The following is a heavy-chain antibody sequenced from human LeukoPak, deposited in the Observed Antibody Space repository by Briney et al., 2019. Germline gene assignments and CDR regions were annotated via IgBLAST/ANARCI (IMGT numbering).Heavy chain of an antibody. D-gene: IGHD6-6*01. V-gene: IGHV4-31*11. CDR2: IYYSGST. J-gene: IGHJ4*02. CDR1: GGSISSGGYY. CDR3: ARASIAARPDFDY. Sequence: PSQTLSLTCAVSGGSISSGGYYWSWIRQHPGKGLEWIGYIYYSGSTYYNPSLKSRVTISVDTSKNQFSLKLSSVTAADTAVYYCARASIAARPDFDYWGQGTLVTVSS.